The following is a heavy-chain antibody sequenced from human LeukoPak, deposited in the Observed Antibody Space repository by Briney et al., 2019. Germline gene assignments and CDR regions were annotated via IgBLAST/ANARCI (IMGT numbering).Heavy chain of an antibody. V-gene: IGHV4-34*01. CDR1: GVSFSGYY. D-gene: IGHD5-18*01. CDR2: INHSGST. Sequence: SETLSLTCAAYGVSFSGYYWSWIRQPPGKGLEWIVEINHSGSTNYNPSLKSRVTISVDTSKNQFSLKLSSVTAADTAVYYCARLKTAMVYWDAFDIWGQGTMVTVSS. CDR3: ARLKTAMVYWDAFDI. J-gene: IGHJ3*02.